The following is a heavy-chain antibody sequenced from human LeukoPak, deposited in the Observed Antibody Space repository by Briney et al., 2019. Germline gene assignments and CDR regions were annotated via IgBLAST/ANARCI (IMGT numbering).Heavy chain of an antibody. Sequence: SETLSLTCAVYGGSFSGYYWSWIRQPPGKGLEWIGEIKHSGSTNYNPSLKSRVTISVDTSKNQFSLKLSSVTAADTAVYYCARGLHYYDSSGYYLARYYYYMDVWGKGTTVTVSS. CDR1: GGSFSGYY. V-gene: IGHV4-34*01. CDR2: IKHSGST. CDR3: ARGLHYYDSSGYYLARYYYYMDV. J-gene: IGHJ6*03. D-gene: IGHD3-22*01.